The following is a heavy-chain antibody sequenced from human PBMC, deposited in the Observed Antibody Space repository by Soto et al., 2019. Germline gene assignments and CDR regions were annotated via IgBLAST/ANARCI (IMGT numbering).Heavy chain of an antibody. CDR1: GFTFSSYV. CDR2: ISYDGINK. D-gene: IGHD5-12*01. CDR3: AKDDSVYDLGQGNYYVRKS. J-gene: IGHJ6*01. Sequence: GGSLRLSCAASGFTFSSYVMHWVRQAPGKGLEWVAVISYDGINKCYADSVKGRFTISRDNSKNTLYLQMNSLRAEDTAVYYCAKDDSVYDLGQGNYYVRKSGGQGPR. V-gene: IGHV3-30*18.